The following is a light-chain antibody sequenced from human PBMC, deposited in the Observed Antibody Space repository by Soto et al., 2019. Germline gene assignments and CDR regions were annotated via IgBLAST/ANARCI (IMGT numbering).Light chain of an antibody. V-gene: IGKV3-20*01. J-gene: IGKJ4*01. CDR3: QRDGSSPPLT. Sequence: EIVLTQSPGTLSLSPGERATLSCRASQSVSSSYLAWYQQKPGQSPRLLIYGATSRATGIPNRFSGSECGKDFPLSISKQEPEDSAVYSWQRDGSSPPLTFGGGTKVEMK. CDR1: QSVSSSY. CDR2: GAT.